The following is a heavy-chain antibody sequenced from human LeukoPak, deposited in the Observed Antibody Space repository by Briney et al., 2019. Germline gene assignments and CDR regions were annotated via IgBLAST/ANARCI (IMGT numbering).Heavy chain of an antibody. Sequence: SETLSLTCAVYGGSFSGYYWSWIRRPPGKGLEWIGEINHSGSTNYNPSLKSRVTISVDTSKNQFSLKLSSVTAADTAVYYCAKEEGQWELFDAFDIWGQGTMVTVSS. D-gene: IGHD1-26*01. CDR2: INHSGST. CDR1: GGSFSGYY. J-gene: IGHJ3*02. CDR3: AKEEGQWELFDAFDI. V-gene: IGHV4-34*01.